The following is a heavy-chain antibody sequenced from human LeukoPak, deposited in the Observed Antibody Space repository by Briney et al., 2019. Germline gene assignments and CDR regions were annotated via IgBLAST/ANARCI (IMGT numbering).Heavy chain of an antibody. D-gene: IGHD2-2*01. CDR2: IIPIFGTA. CDR3: ARDRGYCSGTSCYGPDWYFDL. Sequence: EASVKVSCKASGGTFSSYAISWVRQAPGQGLEWMGGIIPIFGTANYAQKFQGRVTITADKSTSTAYMELSSLRSEDTAVYYCARDRGYCSGTSCYGPDWYFDLWGRGTLVTVSS. V-gene: IGHV1-69*06. CDR1: GGTFSSYA. J-gene: IGHJ2*01.